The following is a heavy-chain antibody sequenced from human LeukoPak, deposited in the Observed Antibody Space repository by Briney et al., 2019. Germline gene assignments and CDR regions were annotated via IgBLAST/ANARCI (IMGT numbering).Heavy chain of an antibody. D-gene: IGHD5-12*01. V-gene: IGHV4-34*01. CDR3: ARVERWGGYDFESDAFDI. CDR2: INHSGST. Sequence: SETLSLTCAVYGGSFSGYYWSWIRQPPGKGLEWIGEINHSGSTYYNPSLKSRVTISVDTSKNQFSLKLSSVTAADTAVYYCARVERWGGYDFESDAFDIWGQGTMVTVSS. J-gene: IGHJ3*02. CDR1: GGSFSGYY.